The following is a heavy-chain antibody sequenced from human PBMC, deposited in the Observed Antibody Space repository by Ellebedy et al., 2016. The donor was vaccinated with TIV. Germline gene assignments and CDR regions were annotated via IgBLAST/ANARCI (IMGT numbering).Heavy chain of an antibody. CDR1: GFTFDDYA. J-gene: IGHJ3*02. CDR2: ISWNSGSI. CDR3: AKSGDYYGSDAFDI. V-gene: IGHV3-9*01. Sequence: SLKISCAASGFTFDDYAMHWVRQAPGKGLEWVSGISWNSGSIGYADSVKGRFTISRDNSKNTLYLQMNSLRAEDTAVYYCAKSGDYYGSDAFDIWGQGTMVTVSS. D-gene: IGHD3-10*01.